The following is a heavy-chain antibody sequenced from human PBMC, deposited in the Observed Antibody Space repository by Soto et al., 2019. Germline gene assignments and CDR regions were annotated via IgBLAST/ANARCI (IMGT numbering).Heavy chain of an antibody. CDR1: GLTVSGKKY. CDR2: LYDVDGT. J-gene: IGHJ3*02. CDR3: ATWHQREHAYDI. V-gene: IGHV3-53*01. Sequence: DVQLVESGGGLIQPGGSLRLSCTVFGLTVSGKKYLAWVRQAPGKGLEWVSALYDVDGTYYADSVKGRFTTSGDSSKTSVYLKMNSLRPDDTAVYFCATWHQREHAYDIWGQGTAVTVSS. D-gene: IGHD1-1*01.